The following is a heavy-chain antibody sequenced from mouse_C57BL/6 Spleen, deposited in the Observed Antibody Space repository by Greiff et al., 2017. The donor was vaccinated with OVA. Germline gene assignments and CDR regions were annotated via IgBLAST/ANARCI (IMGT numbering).Heavy chain of an antibody. CDR3: TGYGAWFLT. CDR1: GFNIKDDY. J-gene: IGHJ3*01. V-gene: IGHV14-4*01. D-gene: IGHD2-14*01. Sequence: EVQLQESGAELVRPGASVKLSCTASGFNIKDDYMHWVKQRPEQGLEWIGWIDPENGDTEYASKFQGKATITADTSSNTAYLQLSSLTSEDTAVYYCTGYGAWFLTGAKGLWSLSLQ. CDR2: IDPENGDT.